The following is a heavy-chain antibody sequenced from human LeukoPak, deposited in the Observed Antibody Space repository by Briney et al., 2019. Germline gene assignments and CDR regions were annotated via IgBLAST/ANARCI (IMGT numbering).Heavy chain of an antibody. V-gene: IGHV4-61*02. CDR3: ARGAPRWWFDP. D-gene: IGHD4-23*01. CDR1: GGSISSDSYD. J-gene: IGHJ5*02. CDR2: IYTFGNT. Sequence: PSETLSLTCTVSGGSISSDSYDWTWIRQPAGKGLEWIGLIYTFGNTNYNPSLKSRVTISVDTSKNQFSLKLSSLTAADTAIYYCARGAPRWWFDPWGQGILVTVSS.